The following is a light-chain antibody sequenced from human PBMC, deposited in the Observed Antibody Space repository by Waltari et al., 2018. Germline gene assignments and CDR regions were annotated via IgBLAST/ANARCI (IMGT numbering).Light chain of an antibody. J-gene: IGKJ1*01. CDR2: GAS. CDR1: QTISYTT. CDR3: QHYGTSSWT. Sequence: EIVLTQSPGTLYLSPGDRATLSCSSSQTISYTTLAWYQQKPGQGPRLLIYGASNRPTGVPSRFSGSGSGKDFTLAISRLEPDDFAVYYCQHYGTSSWTFGQGTKVEVK. V-gene: IGKV3-20*01.